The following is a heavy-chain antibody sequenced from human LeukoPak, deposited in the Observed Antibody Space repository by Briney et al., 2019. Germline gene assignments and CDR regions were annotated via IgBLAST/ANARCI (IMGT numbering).Heavy chain of an antibody. CDR2: IYHSGST. CDR3: ARESMVRGVITYYFDY. Sequence: PSETLSLTCTVSGYSISSGYYWGWIRQPPGKGLEWIGSIYHSGSTYYNPSLKSRVTISVDTSKNQFSLKLSSVTAADTAVYYCARESMVRGVITYYFDYWGQGTLVTVSS. J-gene: IGHJ4*02. CDR1: GYSISSGYY. V-gene: IGHV4-38-2*02. D-gene: IGHD3-10*01.